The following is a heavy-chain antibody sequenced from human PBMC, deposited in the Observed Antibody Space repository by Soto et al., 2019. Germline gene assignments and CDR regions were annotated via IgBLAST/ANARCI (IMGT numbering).Heavy chain of an antibody. CDR2: INAGNGNT. CDR1: GFTFTDYV. Sequence: ASVKVSFKTSGFTFTDYVIHWVRQASGQRLEWMGWINAGNGNTKYSQKFQGRVTITRDTSASTVYMELSSLRPENTAVYYCARDPYDYGDQDDYFDYWGQGTLVTVSS. D-gene: IGHD4-17*01. V-gene: IGHV1-3*01. CDR3: ARDPYDYGDQDDYFDY. J-gene: IGHJ4*02.